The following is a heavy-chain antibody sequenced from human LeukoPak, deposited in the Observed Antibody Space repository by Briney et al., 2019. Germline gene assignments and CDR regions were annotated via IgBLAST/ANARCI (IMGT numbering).Heavy chain of an antibody. V-gene: IGHV1-2*02. J-gene: IGHJ5*02. CDR2: FNPSSGGT. Sequence: ASVKVSCKTSGYTFRDYYIHWVRQAPGQGLEWMGWFNPSSGGTNYARKFQGRVTMTSDTSIRMAYMELSRLRSDDTAVYYCARARGYGSGGHYLVFDTWGQGSLVTVSS. D-gene: IGHD3-10*01. CDR1: GYTFRDYY. CDR3: ARARGYGSGGHYLVFDT.